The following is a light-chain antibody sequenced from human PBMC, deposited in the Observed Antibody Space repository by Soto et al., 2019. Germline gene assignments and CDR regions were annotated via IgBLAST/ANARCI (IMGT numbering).Light chain of an antibody. J-gene: IGKJ1*01. CDR1: QSLSSDF. CDR2: GGS. V-gene: IGKV3-20*01. Sequence: EIVLTQSPGTLSLSPGERAILSCRASQSLSSDFLAWYQQKPGQPPRLIIYGGSSRAAGVPERFSGSGTGTDFTLTISRLEPEDFAVYYCQHYDTSPPPRFGQGTKVDVK. CDR3: QHYDTSPPPR.